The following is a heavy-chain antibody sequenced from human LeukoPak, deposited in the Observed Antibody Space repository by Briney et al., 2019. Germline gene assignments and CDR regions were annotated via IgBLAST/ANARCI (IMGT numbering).Heavy chain of an antibody. V-gene: IGHV4-34*01. CDR2: INHSGST. CDR1: GVSFSGYY. J-gene: IGHJ4*02. Sequence: SETLSLTCAVYGVSFSGYYWSWLRQPPGKGLEWIGEINHSGSTNYNPSLKSRVTISVDTSKNQFSLKLSSVTAADTAVYYCARSTRGYDQTFDYWGQGTLVTVSS. CDR3: ARSTRGYDQTFDY. D-gene: IGHD5-12*01.